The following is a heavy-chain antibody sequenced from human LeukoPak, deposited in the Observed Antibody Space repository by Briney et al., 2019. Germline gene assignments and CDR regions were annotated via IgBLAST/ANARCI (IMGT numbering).Heavy chain of an antibody. D-gene: IGHD3-10*01. Sequence: ASVKVSCNVSGYTLTGLSMHWVRQAPGKGLEWVGGFDPEHGKTIYAQKFRGRVSVIEDTSTFSAYMELRSLRSDDTAVYYCATGWELGGHWGQGTLVTVSS. CDR1: GYTLTGLS. J-gene: IGHJ4*02. CDR2: FDPEHGKT. CDR3: ATGWELGGH. V-gene: IGHV1-24*01.